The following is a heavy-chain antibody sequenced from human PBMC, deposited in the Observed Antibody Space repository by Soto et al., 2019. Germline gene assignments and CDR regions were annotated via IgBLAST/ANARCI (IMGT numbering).Heavy chain of an antibody. CDR3: AREVAYYDSSGYSWFDP. J-gene: IGHJ5*02. CDR1: GGTFSSYA. Sequence: GASVQVSFKASGGTFSSYAISWVRQARGQGLEWMGGIIPIFGTANYAQKFQGRVTITADESTSTAYMELSSLRSEDTAVYYCAREVAYYDSSGYSWFDPGGQGTLVTVSS. CDR2: IIPIFGTA. D-gene: IGHD3-22*01. V-gene: IGHV1-69*13.